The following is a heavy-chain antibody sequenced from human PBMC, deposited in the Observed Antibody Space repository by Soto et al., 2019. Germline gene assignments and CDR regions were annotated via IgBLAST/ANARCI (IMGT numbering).Heavy chain of an antibody. CDR2: ISGSGGST. J-gene: IGHJ5*02. CDR1: GFTFSSYA. CDR3: TKISPFSARPQIYNRVDP. Sequence: GGSLRLSCAVSGFTFSSYAMSWVRQAPGKGLEWVSAISGSGGSTYYADSVKGRFTISRDNSKNTLYLQMNSLRAEDKAVYYCTKISPFSARPQIYNRVDPWGQRTLVTVCS. D-gene: IGHD6-6*01. V-gene: IGHV3-23*01.